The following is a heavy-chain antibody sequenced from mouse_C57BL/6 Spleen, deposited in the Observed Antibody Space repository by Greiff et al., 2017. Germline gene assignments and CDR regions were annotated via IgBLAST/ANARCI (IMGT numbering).Heavy chain of an antibody. D-gene: IGHD1-1*01. CDR1: GFNIKDYY. CDR2: FDPEDGET. CDR3: ALTTVVTFDYFDV. J-gene: IGHJ1*03. V-gene: IGHV14-2*01. Sequence: VQVKQSGAELVKPGASVKLSCTASGFNIKDYYMHWVKQRTEQGLEWIGRFDPEDGETKYAPKFQGKATITADTSSNTAYLQLSSLTSEDTAVYYCALTTVVTFDYFDVSGTGTTVTVSS.